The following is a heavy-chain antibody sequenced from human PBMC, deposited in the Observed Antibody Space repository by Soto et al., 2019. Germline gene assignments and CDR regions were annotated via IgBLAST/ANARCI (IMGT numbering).Heavy chain of an antibody. CDR3: ARGYRAITIFGVVIGSDYYYGMDV. CDR1: GYTFTSYD. CDR2: MNPNSGNT. Sequence: GASVKVSCKASGYTFTSYDINWVRQATGQGLEWMGWMNPNSGNTGYAQKFQGRVTMTRNTSISTAYMELSSLGSEDTAVYYCARGYRAITIFGVVIGSDYYYGMDVWGQGTTVTVS. J-gene: IGHJ6*02. D-gene: IGHD3-3*01. V-gene: IGHV1-8*01.